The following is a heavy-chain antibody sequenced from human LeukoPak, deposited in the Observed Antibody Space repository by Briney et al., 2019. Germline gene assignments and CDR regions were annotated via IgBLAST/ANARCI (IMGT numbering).Heavy chain of an antibody. CDR2: LWYDGNTK. CDR1: GFTFSSYG. V-gene: IGHV3-33*01. D-gene: IGHD3-10*01. CDR3: ARDPGHYGSGSSLDY. J-gene: IGHJ4*02. Sequence: GGSLRLSCAASGFTFSSYGMHWVRQAPGKGLEWGAILWYDGNTKYYADSVKGRFTISRDNSKDTLYLQMNSLRAEDTAVYYCARDPGHYGSGSSLDYWGQGALVTVSS.